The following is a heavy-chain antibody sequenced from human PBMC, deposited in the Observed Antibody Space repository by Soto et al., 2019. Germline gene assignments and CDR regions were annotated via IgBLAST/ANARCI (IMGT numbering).Heavy chain of an antibody. CDR1: GGSFSGYY. V-gene: IGHV4-34*01. CDR2: INHSGST. D-gene: IGHD3-22*01. J-gene: IGHJ5*02. Sequence: SETLSLTCAVYGGSFSGYYWSWIRQPPGKGLEWIGEINHSGSTNYNPSLKSRVTISVDTSKNQFSLKLSSVTAADTAVYYCARFEHYYDSSGYYDCFDPWGQGTLVTVSS. CDR3: ARFEHYYDSSGYYDCFDP.